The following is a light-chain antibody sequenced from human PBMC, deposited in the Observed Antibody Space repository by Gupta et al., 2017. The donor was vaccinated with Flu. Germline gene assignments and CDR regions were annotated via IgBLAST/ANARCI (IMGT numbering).Light chain of an antibody. J-gene: IGLJ2*01. Sequence: QSALTQPASVSGSPGQSITISFTGTSSDVGGYNYVSWYQQHPGKAPKLMLYEVSNRHSGVANRFSGSKSGTTASLTIAGLQAEDEADYYCSSYTSSSTLVVFGGGTKLTVL. CDR3: SSYTSSSTLVV. CDR2: EVS. CDR1: SSDVGGYNY. V-gene: IGLV2-14*01.